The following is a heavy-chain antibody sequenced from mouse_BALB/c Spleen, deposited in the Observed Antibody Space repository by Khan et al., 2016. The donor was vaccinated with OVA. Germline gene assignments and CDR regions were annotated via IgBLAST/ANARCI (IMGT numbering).Heavy chain of an antibody. V-gene: IGHV2-2*02. CDR2: IWSGGST. J-gene: IGHJ3*01. CDR3: ARREYLMTWLAY. CDR1: GFSLTNFG. Sequence: VELVESGPGLVQPSQSLSITCTVSGFSLTNFGVHWVRQSPGKGLEWLGVIWSGGSTDYNAAFKSRLSISKDNSKSQVFFKMNSLQANDTATYYCARREYLMTWLAYWGQGTLVTVSA.